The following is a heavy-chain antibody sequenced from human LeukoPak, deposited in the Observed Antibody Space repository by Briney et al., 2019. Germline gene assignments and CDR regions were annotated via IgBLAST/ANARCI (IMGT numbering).Heavy chain of an antibody. CDR3: ARGGDYYDSSGYYLSHFDY. J-gene: IGHJ4*02. CDR1: GYTFTSYG. D-gene: IGHD3-22*01. V-gene: IGHV1-18*01. CDR2: ISAYNGNT. Sequence: VASVKVSCKASGYTFTSYGISWVRQAPGQGLEWMGWISAYNGNTNYAQKLQGRVTMTTDTSTSTAYMELRSLRSDDTAVYYCARGGDYYDSSGYYLSHFDYWGQGTLVTVSP.